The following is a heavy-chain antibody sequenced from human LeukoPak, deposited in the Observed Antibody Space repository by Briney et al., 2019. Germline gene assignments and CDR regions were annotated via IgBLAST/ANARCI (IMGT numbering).Heavy chain of an antibody. CDR3: ATRRYCSSTSCTEHGWFDP. CDR1: GYTLTELS. Sequence: GASVKVSCKVSGYTLTELSMHWVRQAPGKGLEWMGGFDPEDGETIYAQKFQGRVTMTEDTSTDTAYMELSSLRSEDTAVYYCATRRYCSSTSCTEHGWFDPWGQGTLVTVSS. J-gene: IGHJ5*02. CDR2: FDPEDGET. D-gene: IGHD2-2*01. V-gene: IGHV1-24*01.